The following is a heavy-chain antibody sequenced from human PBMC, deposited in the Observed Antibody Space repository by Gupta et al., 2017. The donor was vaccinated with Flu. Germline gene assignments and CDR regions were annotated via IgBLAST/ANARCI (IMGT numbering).Heavy chain of an antibody. CDR2: IKRNLEGETT. V-gene: IGHV3-15*01. Sequence: SGIGQAPGKGLEWVGRIKRNLEGETTEDAAPVKGRFTISRDDSQNTVSLQRNSLKTEDTAVYYCARCYFGCAWGQGTLVTVSS. CDR3: ARCYFGCA. J-gene: IGHJ5*02. D-gene: IGHD3-10*01.